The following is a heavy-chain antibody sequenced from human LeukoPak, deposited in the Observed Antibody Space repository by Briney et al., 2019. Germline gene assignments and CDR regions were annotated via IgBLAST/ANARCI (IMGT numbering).Heavy chain of an antibody. J-gene: IGHJ4*02. D-gene: IGHD2-8*02. V-gene: IGHV3-7*01. CDR1: RFTFSDYW. Sequence: GGSLRLSCAVSRFTFSDYWMRWVRQAPGKGLEGVAAINKDGSEKQYVDSVKGRFTISRDNARNSVYLQMTSLGAEDTAVYYCATYTQYFGAPGGADYWGLGTLVTVSS. CDR2: INKDGSEK. CDR3: ATYTQYFGAPGGADY.